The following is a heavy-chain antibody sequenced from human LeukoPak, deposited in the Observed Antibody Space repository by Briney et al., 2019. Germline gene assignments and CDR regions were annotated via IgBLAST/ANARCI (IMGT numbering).Heavy chain of an antibody. CDR3: ARGRTAMVIAYFDY. D-gene: IGHD5-18*01. CDR1: GFTFSSYA. J-gene: IGHJ4*02. CDR2: ISYDGSNK. V-gene: IGHV3-30*14. Sequence: PGGSLRLSCAASGFTFSSYAMHWVRQAPGKGLEWVAVISYDGSNKYYADSVKGRFTISRDNSKNTLYLQMNSLRAEDTAVYYCARGRTAMVIAYFDYWGQGTLVTVSS.